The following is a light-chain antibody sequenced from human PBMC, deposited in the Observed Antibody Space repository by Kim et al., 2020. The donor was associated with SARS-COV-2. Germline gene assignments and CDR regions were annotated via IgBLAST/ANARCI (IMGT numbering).Light chain of an antibody. CDR2: DAY. V-gene: IGKV1-33*01. J-gene: IGKJ4*01. Sequence: ASGGDRGNITCQASQDINDYLNWYQQGPGKAPTLLIYDAYKVEPGVPSRFSGSGSETDFRLIIDSLQPEDFATYYCQQFEDLPLTFGGGTKVDIK. CDR1: QDINDY. CDR3: QQFEDLPLT.